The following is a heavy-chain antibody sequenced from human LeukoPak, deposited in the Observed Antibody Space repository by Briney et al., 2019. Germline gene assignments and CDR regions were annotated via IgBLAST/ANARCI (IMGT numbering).Heavy chain of an antibody. D-gene: IGHD2-2*01. CDR2: IIPIFGTA. J-gene: IGHJ4*02. CDR1: GYTFTSYA. CDR3: ARDYCSSTSCLFDY. Sequence: ASVKVSCKASGYTFTSYAISWVRQAPGQGLEWMGGIIPIFGTANYAQKFQGRVTITADESTSTAYMELSSLRSEDTAVYYCARDYCSSTSCLFDYWGQGTLVTVSS. V-gene: IGHV1-69*13.